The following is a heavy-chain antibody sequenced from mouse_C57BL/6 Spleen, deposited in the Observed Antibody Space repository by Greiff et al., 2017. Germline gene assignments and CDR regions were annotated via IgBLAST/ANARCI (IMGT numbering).Heavy chain of an antibody. CDR3: ARPLYGY. D-gene: IGHD1-1*02. V-gene: IGHV1-66*01. J-gene: IGHJ3*01. Sequence: VQLQQSGPELVKPGASVKISCTASGYSFTSYYIHWVKQRPGQGLEWIGWIYPGSGNTKYNEKFKGKAKLTADTSSSTAYMQLSSLTSEDSAVYYCARPLYGYWGQGTLVTVSA. CDR2: IYPGSGNT. CDR1: GYSFTSYY.